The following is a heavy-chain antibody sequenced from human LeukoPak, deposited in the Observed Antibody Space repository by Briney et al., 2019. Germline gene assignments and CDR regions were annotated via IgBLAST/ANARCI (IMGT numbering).Heavy chain of an antibody. CDR3: ARVRGVVAWDL. CDR1: GFTVSSNY. J-gene: IGHJ2*01. V-gene: IGHV3-53*01. D-gene: IGHD3-10*01. Sequence: GGSLRLSCAASGFTVSSNYMSWVRQAPGKGLEWVSVIYSGGSTYSADSVKGRFTISRDNSKNTLYLQMNSLRAEDTAVYYCARVRGVVAWDLWGRGTLVTVSS. CDR2: IYSGGST.